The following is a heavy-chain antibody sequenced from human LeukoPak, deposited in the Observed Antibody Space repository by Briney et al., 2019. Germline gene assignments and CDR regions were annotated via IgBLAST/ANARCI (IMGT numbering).Heavy chain of an antibody. CDR2: INPNGGNT. CDR3: ARDEREAAGGTTGYFDF. V-gene: IGHV1-46*01. D-gene: IGHD6-13*01. J-gene: IGHJ4*02. CDR1: GYTFTKYY. Sequence: GASVKISCKASGYTFTKYYIHWVRQAPGQGREWVGLINPNGGNTGYAQTFKGRVTMTTDTSTSTAYMELRSLTPDDTALYYCARDEREAAGGTTGYFDFWGQGTLVTVSS.